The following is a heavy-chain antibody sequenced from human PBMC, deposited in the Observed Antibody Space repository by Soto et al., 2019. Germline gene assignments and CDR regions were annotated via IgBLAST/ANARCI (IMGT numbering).Heavy chain of an antibody. CDR1: GGTFSSYT. V-gene: IGHV1-69*02. Sequence: QVQLVQSGAEVKKPGSSVKVSCKASGGTFSSYTISWVRQAPGQGLEWMGRIIPILGIANYAQKFQGRVTITADKSTSPAYRELSSLRSEDTAVYYCARGDPRCDYWGQGTLVTVSS. D-gene: IGHD3-16*01. CDR3: ARGDPRCDY. J-gene: IGHJ4*02. CDR2: IIPILGIA.